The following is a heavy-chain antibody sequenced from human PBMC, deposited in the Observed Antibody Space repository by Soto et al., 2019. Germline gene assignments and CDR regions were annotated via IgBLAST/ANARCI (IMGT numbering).Heavy chain of an antibody. Sequence: PGESLKISCEASGYMFPIYHISWVRQMPGKGLEWVGKIDPSDSRTMYRPSSRARITISVAKSINTAYLEWGRLKASDTAMYYCERYDSNGDFDFWGQGNQVTVSS. V-gene: IGHV5-10-1*01. J-gene: IGHJ4*02. D-gene: IGHD2-8*01. CDR3: ERYDSNGDFDF. CDR1: GYMFPIYH. CDR2: IDPSDSRT.